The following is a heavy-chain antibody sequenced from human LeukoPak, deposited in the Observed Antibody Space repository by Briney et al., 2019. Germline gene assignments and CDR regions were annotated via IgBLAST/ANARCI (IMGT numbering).Heavy chain of an antibody. J-gene: IGHJ4*02. V-gene: IGHV3-30-3*01. D-gene: IGHD3-16*02. Sequence: GGSLRLSCAAFGFTFSSYAMHWVRQAPGKGLEWVAVISYDGSNKYYADSVKGRFTISRDNSKNTLYLQMNSLRAEDTAVYYCARDPAYYDYVWGSYHYTAFDYWGQGTLVTVSS. CDR3: ARDPAYYDYVWGSYHYTAFDY. CDR1: GFTFSSYA. CDR2: ISYDGSNK.